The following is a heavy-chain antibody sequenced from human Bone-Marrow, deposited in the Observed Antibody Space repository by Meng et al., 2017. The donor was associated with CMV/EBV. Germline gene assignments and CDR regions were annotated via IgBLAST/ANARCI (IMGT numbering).Heavy chain of an antibody. V-gene: IGHV3-30-3*01. J-gene: IGHJ3*02. CDR1: GFTFSSYA. CDR2: ISYDGSNK. CDR3: ARESAVVTGNDAFVI. D-gene: IGHD2-21*02. Sequence: GESLKISCAASGFTFSSYAMHWVRQAPGKGLEWVAVISYDGSNKYYADSVKGRFTISRDNSKNTLYLQMNSLRAEDTAVYYCARESAVVTGNDAFVIWGQGTMVTVSS.